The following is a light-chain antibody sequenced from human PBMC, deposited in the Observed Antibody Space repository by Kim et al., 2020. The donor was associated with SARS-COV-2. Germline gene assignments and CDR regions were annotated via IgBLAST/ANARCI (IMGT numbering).Light chain of an antibody. V-gene: IGKV3-15*01. CDR3: QQYNNWPPFT. CDR2: GAS. Sequence: VAPGERATLSCRASQSGRNNLAWYQQTPGQAPRLLIYGASTRATGIPARVSGSGSGTEFTLVISSLQSEDFAVYYWQQYNNWPPFTFGQGTKLEI. CDR1: QSGRNN. J-gene: IGKJ2*01.